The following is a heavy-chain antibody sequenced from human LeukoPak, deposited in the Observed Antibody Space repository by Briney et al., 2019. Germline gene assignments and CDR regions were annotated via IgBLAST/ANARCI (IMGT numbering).Heavy chain of an antibody. CDR3: AKDAHASGSAILDY. V-gene: IGHV3-43*02. J-gene: IGHJ4*02. Sequence: GGSLRLSCAASGFXFDDYAIHWVRQAPGMGLEWGSLISGDGGNTYYADSVKGRFTTSRDNSKNSLSLRMNSLRTEDTALYYCAKDAHASGSAILDYWGQGTLVTVSS. D-gene: IGHD3-10*01. CDR1: GFXFDDYA. CDR2: ISGDGGNT.